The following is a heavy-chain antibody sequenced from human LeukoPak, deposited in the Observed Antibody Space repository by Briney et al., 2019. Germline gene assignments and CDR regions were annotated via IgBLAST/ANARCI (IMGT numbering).Heavy chain of an antibody. CDR2: IYPDDSDT. J-gene: IGHJ4*02. V-gene: IGHV5-51*01. CDR1: AYCFTNYW. D-gene: IGHD6-13*01. Sequence: GESLKISCEGSAYCFTNYWLGWVRQLPGKGLEWMGIIYPDDSDTRYSPSFQGQVTISADKSISTAYLQWSSLNASDTAMYYCARRSRDYYFDYWGQGTLVTVSS. CDR3: ARRSRDYYFDY.